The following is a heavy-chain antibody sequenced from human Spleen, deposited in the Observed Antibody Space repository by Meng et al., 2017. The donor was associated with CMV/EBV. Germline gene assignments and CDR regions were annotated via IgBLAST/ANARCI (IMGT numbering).Heavy chain of an antibody. J-gene: IGHJ5*02. CDR1: GDSVSSSY. D-gene: IGHD1-1*01. CDR3: ARGGWSGKTFDP. V-gene: IGHV4-59*02. CDR2: FYYSGGT. Sequence: SETLSLTCSVSGDSVSSSYWSWIRQPPGKGLEWLGYFYYSGGTNYNPPLKSRVTISVDKSNNHFSLKLTSVTAADTAVYYCARGGWSGKTFDPWGQGTLVTVSS.